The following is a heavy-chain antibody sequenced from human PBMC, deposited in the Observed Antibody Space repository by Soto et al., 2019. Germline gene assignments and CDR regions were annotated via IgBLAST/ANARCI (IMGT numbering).Heavy chain of an antibody. CDR3: ARGGRWLPLGFDI. CDR1: GGSFSGYY. CDR2: INHSGST. V-gene: IGHV4-34*01. D-gene: IGHD5-12*01. J-gene: IGHJ3*02. Sequence: PSETLSLTCAVYGGSFSGYYWSWIRQPPGKGLEWIGEINHSGSTNYNPSLKSRVTISVDMSKNQFSLKLSSVTAADTAVYYCARGGRWLPLGFDIWGQGTMVTVSS.